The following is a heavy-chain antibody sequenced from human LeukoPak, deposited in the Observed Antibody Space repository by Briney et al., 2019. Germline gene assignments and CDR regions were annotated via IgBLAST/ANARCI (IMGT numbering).Heavy chain of an antibody. CDR3: ARVSACSGGSCYDNFDY. D-gene: IGHD2-15*01. V-gene: IGHV1-69*13. Sequence: ASVKVSCKASGGTFSSYAISWVRQAPGQGLECMGGIIPIFGTANYAQKFQGRVTITADESTSTAYMELSSLRSEDTAVYYCARVSACSGGSCYDNFDYWGQGTLVTVSS. J-gene: IGHJ4*02. CDR1: GGTFSSYA. CDR2: IIPIFGTA.